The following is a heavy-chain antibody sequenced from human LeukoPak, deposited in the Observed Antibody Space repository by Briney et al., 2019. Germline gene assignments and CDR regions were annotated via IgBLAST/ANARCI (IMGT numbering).Heavy chain of an antibody. D-gene: IGHD6-19*01. CDR2: IYYSGGT. CDR3: ARVSGWYLYYCYYGMDV. J-gene: IGHJ6*02. CDR1: GGSISSYY. V-gene: IGHV4-59*01. Sequence: SETLSLTCTVSGGSISSYYWSWIRQPPGKGLEWIGYIYYSGGTNYNPSLKRRVTISLDTSKNQFSLKLSSVTAADTAVYYCARVSGWYLYYCYYGMDVWGQGTTVTVSS.